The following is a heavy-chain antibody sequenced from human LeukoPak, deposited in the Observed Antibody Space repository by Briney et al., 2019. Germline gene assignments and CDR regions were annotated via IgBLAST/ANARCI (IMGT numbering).Heavy chain of an antibody. Sequence: SETLSLTCTVSGGSISSYYWSWIRQPPGKGLECIGHVYYSGSTDYNPSLKSRLTISVDSSMNQFSLKLSSVTAADTAVYYCARNMVRVNWFDPWGQGTLVTVSS. J-gene: IGHJ5*02. D-gene: IGHD3-10*01. V-gene: IGHV4-59*08. CDR3: ARNMVRVNWFDP. CDR2: VYYSGST. CDR1: GGSISSYY.